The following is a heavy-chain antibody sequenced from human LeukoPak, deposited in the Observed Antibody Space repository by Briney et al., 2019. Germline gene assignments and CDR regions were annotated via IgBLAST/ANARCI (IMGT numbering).Heavy chain of an antibody. J-gene: IGHJ4*02. CDR3: ARVLRYYYGSGSYRPLGY. Sequence: PGGSLRLSCAASGFTFSSYAMHWVRQAPGKGLEWVAVISYDGSNKYYADSVKGRFTISRDNSKNTLYLQMNSLRAEDTAVYYCARVLRYYYGSGSYRPLGYWGQGTLVTVSS. CDR2: ISYDGSNK. D-gene: IGHD3-10*01. V-gene: IGHV3-30-3*01. CDR1: GFTFSSYA.